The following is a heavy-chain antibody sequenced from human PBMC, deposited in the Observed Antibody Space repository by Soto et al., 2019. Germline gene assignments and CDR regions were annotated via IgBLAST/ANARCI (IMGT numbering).Heavy chain of an antibody. Sequence: QVQLVQSGAEVKKPGASVKVSCKVSGYTLTELSMHWVRQAPGKGLEWMGGFDPEDGETIYAQKFQGRVTMTEDTSTDTAYMELSSLRSEDTAVYYCATVDPLIRYFDRLLGMDVWGQGTTVTVSS. D-gene: IGHD3-9*01. CDR2: FDPEDGET. V-gene: IGHV1-24*01. CDR1: GYTLTELS. J-gene: IGHJ6*02. CDR3: ATVDPLIRYFDRLLGMDV.